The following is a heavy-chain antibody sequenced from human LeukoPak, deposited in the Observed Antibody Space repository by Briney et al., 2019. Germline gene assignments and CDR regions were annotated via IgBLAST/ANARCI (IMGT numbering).Heavy chain of an antibody. V-gene: IGHV1-2*02. CDR3: ARTNDYGDKYYMDV. CDR2: INPNSGGT. CDR1: GYTFTSYY. D-gene: IGHD4-17*01. J-gene: IGHJ6*03. Sequence: AASVKVSCKASGYTFTSYYMHWVRQAPGQGLEWMGWINPNSGGTNYAQKFQGRVTMTRDTSISTAYMELSRLRSDDTAVYYCARTNDYGDKYYMDVWGKGTTVTVSS.